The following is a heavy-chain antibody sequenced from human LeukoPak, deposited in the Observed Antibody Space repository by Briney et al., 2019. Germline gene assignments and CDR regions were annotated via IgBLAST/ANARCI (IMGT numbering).Heavy chain of an antibody. D-gene: IGHD3-9*01. CDR3: ARNPDILTGFNYYYGMDV. Sequence: TGGSLRLSCAASGFTFSSYSMNWVRQAPGKGLQWVSSISSSSSYIYYADSVKGRFTISRDNAKNSLYLQMNSLRAEDTAVYYCARNPDILTGFNYYYGMDVWGKGTTVTVSS. J-gene: IGHJ6*04. V-gene: IGHV3-21*01. CDR2: ISSSSSYI. CDR1: GFTFSSYS.